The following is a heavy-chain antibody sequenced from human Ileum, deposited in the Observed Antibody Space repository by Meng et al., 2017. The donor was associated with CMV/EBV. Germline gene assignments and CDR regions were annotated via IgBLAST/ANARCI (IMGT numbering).Heavy chain of an antibody. V-gene: IGHV6-1*01. CDR2: TYYRSKGYN. D-gene: IGHD3-10*01. CDR1: GDSVSSNTVA. J-gene: IGHJ4*02. Sequence: SQTLSLTCAISGDSVSSNTVAWNWIRQSPSRGLEYLGRTYYRSKGYNDYAGSVKGRIVINPDTSKNQCSLQLNSVTPEDTAVYYCARDYYGSGTYSYLFDYWGQGTLVTVSS. CDR3: ARDYYGSGTYSYLFDY.